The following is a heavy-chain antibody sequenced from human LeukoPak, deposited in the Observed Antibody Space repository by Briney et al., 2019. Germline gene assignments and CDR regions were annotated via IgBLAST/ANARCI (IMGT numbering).Heavy chain of an antibody. Sequence: SETLSLTCTVSGGSISSSRYSWGWIRQPPGKGLEWMGTIYDSGSTYYNPSLKSRFTISADTSKNQLSLRLSSVTAADTAVYYCARVGFGGYSYGYVDFWGQGTQVTVSS. CDR2: IYDSGST. V-gene: IGHV4-39*01. J-gene: IGHJ4*02. D-gene: IGHD5-18*01. CDR1: GGSISSSRYS. CDR3: ARVGFGGYSYGYVDF.